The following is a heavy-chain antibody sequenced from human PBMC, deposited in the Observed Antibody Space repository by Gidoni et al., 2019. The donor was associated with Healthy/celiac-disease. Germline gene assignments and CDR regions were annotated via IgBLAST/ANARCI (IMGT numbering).Heavy chain of an antibody. CDR2: ISSSSSTI. CDR3: ARDLTGGSGSSYFDY. Sequence: EVQLVESGGGLVQPGGSLRLSCAASGFTFSSYSMNWVRQAPGKGLEWVSYISSSSSTIYYADSVKGRFTISRDNAKNSLYLQMNSLRAEDTAVYYCARDLTGGSGSSYFDYWGQGTLVTVSS. J-gene: IGHJ4*02. CDR1: GFTFSSYS. V-gene: IGHV3-48*01. D-gene: IGHD3-10*01.